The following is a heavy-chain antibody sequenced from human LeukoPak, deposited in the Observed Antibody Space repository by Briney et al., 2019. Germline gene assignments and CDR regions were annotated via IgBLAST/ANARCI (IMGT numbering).Heavy chain of an antibody. Sequence: SMKVSCKASGGTFSSYAISWVRQAPGQGLEWMGGIIPIFGTANYAQRFQGRVTITADESTSTAYMELSSLRSEDTAVYYCARSSSWYAVHWFDPWGQGTLVTVSS. CDR1: GGTFSSYA. CDR3: ARSSSWYAVHWFDP. J-gene: IGHJ5*02. CDR2: IIPIFGTA. D-gene: IGHD6-13*01. V-gene: IGHV1-69*13.